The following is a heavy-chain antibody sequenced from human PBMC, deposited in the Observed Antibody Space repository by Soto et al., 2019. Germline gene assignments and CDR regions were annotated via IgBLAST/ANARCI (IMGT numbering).Heavy chain of an antibody. D-gene: IGHD3-22*01. CDR1: GFTFSSYG. J-gene: IGHJ4*02. Sequence: GGSLRLSCAASGFTFSSYGMHWVRQAPGKGLEWVAVISYDGSNKYYADSVKGRFTISRDNSKNTLYLQMNSLRAEDTAVYYCAKGVVVITPSYFDYWGQGTLVTVSS. CDR3: AKGVVVITPSYFDY. CDR2: ISYDGSNK. V-gene: IGHV3-30*18.